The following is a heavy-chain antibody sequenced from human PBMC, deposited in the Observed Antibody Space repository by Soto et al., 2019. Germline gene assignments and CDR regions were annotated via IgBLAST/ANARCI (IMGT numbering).Heavy chain of an antibody. CDR1: GFTFGDYA. CDR3: TSQYYYDSSTDAFDI. Sequence: EVQLVESGGGLVQPGRSLRLSCTASGFTFGDYAMSWVRQAPGKGLEWVGFIRSKAYGGTTEYAASVKGRFTISRDDSKSIAYLQMNSLKTEDTAVYYWTSQYYYDSSTDAFDIWGQGTMVTVSS. CDR2: IRSKAYGGTT. V-gene: IGHV3-49*04. D-gene: IGHD3-22*01. J-gene: IGHJ3*02.